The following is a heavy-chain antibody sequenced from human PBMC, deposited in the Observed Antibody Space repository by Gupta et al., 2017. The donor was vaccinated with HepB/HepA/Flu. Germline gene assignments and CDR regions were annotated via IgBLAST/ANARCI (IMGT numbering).Heavy chain of an antibody. CDR2: ISGSGGGGTT. D-gene: IGHD6-13*01. CDR1: GFTFSSYA. J-gene: IGHJ6*02. Sequence: EVQLLESGGGLVQPGGSLRLSCAASGFTFSSYAMNWVRQAPGKGLEWVSAISGSGGGGTTYYADSVKGRFTISRDNSKNTLYLQMNSLRAEDTAVYFGAKGTAAWYYYGMDVWGQGTTVTVSS. V-gene: IGHV3-23*01. CDR3: AKGTAAWYYYGMDV.